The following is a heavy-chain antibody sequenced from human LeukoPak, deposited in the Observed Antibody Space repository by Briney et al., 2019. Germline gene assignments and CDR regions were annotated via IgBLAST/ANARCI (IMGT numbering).Heavy chain of an antibody. V-gene: IGHV4-34*01. Sequence: SETLSLTCAVYGGSFSGYYWSWIRQPPGKGLEWIGEINHSGSTNYNPSLKSRVTISVDTSKNQFSLNLSSVTAADTAVYYCARDPQNYFDYWGQGTLVTVSS. J-gene: IGHJ4*02. CDR2: INHSGST. CDR1: GGSFSGYY. CDR3: ARDPQNYFDY.